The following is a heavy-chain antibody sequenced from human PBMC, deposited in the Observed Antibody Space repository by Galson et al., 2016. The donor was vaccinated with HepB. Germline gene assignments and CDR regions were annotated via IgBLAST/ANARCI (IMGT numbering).Heavy chain of an antibody. CDR2: FITVHGTA. Sequence: SVKVSCKASGGTFSNFAISWVRQAPGQGLEWMGGFITVHGTAKYAQKFLGRVTLTADESTSTASMELSSLRSEDTAIYYCARAYRGTFCRSSSCTGAFDNWGQGTLVTVSS. D-gene: IGHD2-2*01. CDR3: ARAYRGTFCRSSSCTGAFDN. V-gene: IGHV1-69*13. J-gene: IGHJ4*02. CDR1: GGTFSNFA.